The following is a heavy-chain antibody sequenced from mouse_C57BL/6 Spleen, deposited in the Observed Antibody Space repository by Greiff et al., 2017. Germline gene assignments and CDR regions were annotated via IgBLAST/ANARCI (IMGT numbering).Heavy chain of an antibody. Sequence: EVKLMESGGGLVKPEGSLNPSVPPPGSTFSTIPFSGVRQTPEKRLEWVATISDGGSYTYYPDNVKGRFTISRDNAKNNLYLQMSHLKSEDTAMYYCARITTVVRYFDVWGTGTTVTVSS. V-gene: IGHV5-4*03. D-gene: IGHD1-1*01. CDR3: ARITTVVRYFDV. CDR1: GSTFSTIP. J-gene: IGHJ1*03. CDR2: ISDGGSYT.